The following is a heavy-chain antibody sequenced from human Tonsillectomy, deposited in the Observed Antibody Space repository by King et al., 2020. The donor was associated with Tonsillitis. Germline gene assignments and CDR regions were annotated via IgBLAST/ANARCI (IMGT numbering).Heavy chain of an antibody. V-gene: IGHV4-59*01. D-gene: IGHD3-3*01. Sequence: VQLQESGPGLVKPSETLSLTCTVSGGSISSYYWSWIRQPPGKGLEWIGYIYYIGSTNYNPSLKSRVTISVDTSKNQFSLKLSSVTAADTAVYYCARGVYENFDYWGQGTLVTVSS. J-gene: IGHJ4*02. CDR1: GGSISSYY. CDR2: IYYIGST. CDR3: ARGVYENFDY.